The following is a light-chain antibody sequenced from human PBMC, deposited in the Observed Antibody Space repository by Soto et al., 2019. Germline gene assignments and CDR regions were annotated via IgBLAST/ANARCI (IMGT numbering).Light chain of an antibody. CDR2: SNA. V-gene: IGLV1-44*01. Sequence: QSVLTQPPSASGTPGQRVTISCSGSSSNIESNTVTWYQQLPGTAPKLVIYSNALRPSGIPNRFTGSKSGTSASLAISGLQPEDEADYYCAAWDDRLMGVFGPGTKVTVL. CDR1: SSNIESNT. CDR3: AAWDDRLMGV. J-gene: IGLJ1*01.